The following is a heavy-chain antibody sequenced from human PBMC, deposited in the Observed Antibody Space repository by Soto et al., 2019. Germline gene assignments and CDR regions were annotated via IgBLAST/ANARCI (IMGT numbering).Heavy chain of an antibody. V-gene: IGHV1-69*01. CDR2: IIPLFRTS. D-gene: IGHD3-16*01. Sequence: QVPLVQSGAEVKKPGSSVKVSCKASGGTFSSYAISWVRQAPGQGLEWMGGIIPLFRTSNYAHKFQGRVTVTADESTSTVYLELRSLRSDDKAVYYCARVDGGNIDYWGQGTLVTISS. CDR3: ARVDGGNIDY. J-gene: IGHJ4*02. CDR1: GGTFSSYA.